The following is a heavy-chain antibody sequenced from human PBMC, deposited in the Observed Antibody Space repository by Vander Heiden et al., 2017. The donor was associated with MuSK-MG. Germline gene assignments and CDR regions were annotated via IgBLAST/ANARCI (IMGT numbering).Heavy chain of an antibody. J-gene: IGHJ5*02. CDR2: ISYDGSNK. CDR1: GFTCSSYG. CDR3: GALITGTTLGFDP. D-gene: IGHD1-7*01. V-gene: IGHV3-30*03. Sequence: QVQLVESGGGVVQPGRSLRLSCAASGFTCSSYGMHWVRQAPGKGLEWVAVISYDGSNKYYADSVKGRFTISRDNSKNTLYLQMNSLRAEDTAVYYCGALITGTTLGFDPWGQGTLVTVSS.